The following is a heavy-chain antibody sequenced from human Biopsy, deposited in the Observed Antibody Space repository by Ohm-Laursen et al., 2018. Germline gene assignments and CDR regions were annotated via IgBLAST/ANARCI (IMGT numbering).Heavy chain of an antibody. Sequence: SVSASCKASGDSFTSYAIGWVRQAPGQGLGWMGGIIPIPNVATYAQKFQGRITITAAESTSTAYMELSSLTSDDTAVYFCARGEGSSWFDPWGHGTLVTVSS. CDR3: ARGEGSSWFDP. V-gene: IGHV1-69*10. CDR2: IIPIPNVA. CDR1: GDSFTSYA. D-gene: IGHD1-26*01. J-gene: IGHJ5*02.